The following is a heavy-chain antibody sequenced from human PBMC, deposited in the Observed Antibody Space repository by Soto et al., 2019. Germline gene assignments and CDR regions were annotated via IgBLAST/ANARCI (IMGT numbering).Heavy chain of an antibody. CDR2: IYPSDSDT. V-gene: IGHV5-51*01. D-gene: IGHD6-13*01. J-gene: IGHJ4*02. CDR3: ARQQLVPDY. CDR1: GYSFTSYW. Sequence: PGESLKISCKGSGYSFTSYWLAWVRQMPGKGLEWMGIIYPSDSDTRYSPSFQGQVTISVDKSVSTAYLQWSSLKASDTAMYYCARQQLVPDYWGQGTLVTVSS.